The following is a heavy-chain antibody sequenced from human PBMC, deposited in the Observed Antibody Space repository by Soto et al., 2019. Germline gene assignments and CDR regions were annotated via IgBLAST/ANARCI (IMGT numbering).Heavy chain of an antibody. CDR3: ASKEVVPAAGYYYYGMDV. D-gene: IGHD2-2*01. CDR2: IYHSGST. Sequence: QVQLQESGPGLVKPSGTLSLTCAVSGGSISSSNWWSWVRQPPGKGLDWIGEIYHSGSTNYNPSLKSRVTISVDKSKNQFSLKLSSVTAADTAVYYCASKEVVPAAGYYYYGMDVWGQGTTVTVSS. V-gene: IGHV4-4*02. J-gene: IGHJ6*02. CDR1: GGSISSSNW.